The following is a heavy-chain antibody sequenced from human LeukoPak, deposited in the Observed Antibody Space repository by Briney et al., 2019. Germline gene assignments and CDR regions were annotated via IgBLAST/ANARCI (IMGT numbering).Heavy chain of an antibody. V-gene: IGHV3-74*01. CDR3: ATKQWLAPPPDS. D-gene: IGHD6-19*01. Sequence: GGSLRLSCAASGYTFSKYWMLWVRQAPGKALESVSRINTDGTVTTYADSVKGRFTVSRDNADNTMCLQMNSVRDEDTAVYYCATKQWLAPPPDSWGQGTPVTVSS. J-gene: IGHJ4*02. CDR1: GYTFSKYW. CDR2: INTDGTVT.